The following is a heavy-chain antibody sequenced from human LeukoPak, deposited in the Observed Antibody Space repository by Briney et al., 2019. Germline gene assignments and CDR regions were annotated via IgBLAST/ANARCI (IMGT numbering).Heavy chain of an antibody. CDR3: ARGLDVDTAMESGY. D-gene: IGHD5-18*01. CDR1: GFTFSSYW. V-gene: IGHV3-7*01. Sequence: GGSLRLSCAASGFTFSSYWMSWVRQAPGKGLEWVANIKKDGSEKYYVDSVKGRFTISRDNAKNSLYLQMNSLRAEDTAVYYCARGLDVDTAMESGYWGQGTLVTVSS. J-gene: IGHJ4*02. CDR2: IKKDGSEK.